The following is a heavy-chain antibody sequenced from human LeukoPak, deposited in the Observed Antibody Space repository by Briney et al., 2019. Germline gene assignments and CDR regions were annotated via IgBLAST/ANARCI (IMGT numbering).Heavy chain of an antibody. Sequence: GGSLRLSCAASGFTFDDYDMRWVRQAPGKGLEWVSGISWNSGSIGYAAAVKGRFTISRDNAKNSLYLQMNSLRAEDMALYYCAKALKYYYDSSGYYSDAFDIWGQGTMVTVSS. J-gene: IGHJ3*02. CDR2: ISWNSGSI. CDR3: AKALKYYYDSSGYYSDAFDI. D-gene: IGHD3-22*01. V-gene: IGHV3-9*03. CDR1: GFTFDDYD.